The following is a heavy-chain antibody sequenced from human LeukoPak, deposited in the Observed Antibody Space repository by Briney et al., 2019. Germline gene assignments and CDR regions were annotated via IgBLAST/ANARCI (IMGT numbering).Heavy chain of an antibody. CDR1: GGSMKSYY. D-gene: IGHD3-9*01. CDR2: IYYSGST. V-gene: IGHV4-59*12. J-gene: IGHJ2*01. CDR3: AREGYDVLAGYYSSYWYFDL. Sequence: PSETLSLTCTVSGGSMKSYYWSWIRQPPGKGLEWIGYIYYSGSTNYNPSLKSRVTISVDTSKNQFSLKLSSVTAADTAVYYCAREGYDVLAGYYSSYWYFDLWGRGTLVTVSS.